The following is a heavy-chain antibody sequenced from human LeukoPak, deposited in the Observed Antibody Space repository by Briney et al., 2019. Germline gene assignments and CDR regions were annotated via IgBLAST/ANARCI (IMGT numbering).Heavy chain of an antibody. CDR3: ARGGGYYYYYYMDV. CDR1: GFTFSSYE. CDR2: ISSSGSTI. V-gene: IGHV3-48*03. J-gene: IGHJ6*03. Sequence: GGSLRLSCAASGFTFSSYEMNWVRQAPGKGLEWVSYISSSGSTIYYADSVKGRFTISRDNAKNSLYLQMNSLRAEDTAVYYCARGGGYYYYYYMDVWGKGTTVTVSS.